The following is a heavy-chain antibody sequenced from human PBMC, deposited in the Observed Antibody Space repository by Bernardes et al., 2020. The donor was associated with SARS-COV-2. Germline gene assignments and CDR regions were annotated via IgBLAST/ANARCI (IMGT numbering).Heavy chain of an antibody. CDR3: ASSYGSGNWFDP. D-gene: IGHD3-10*01. Sequence: SETLSLTCTVSGGSISSYYWSWIRQPPGKGLEWIGYIYYSGSTNYNPSLKSRVTISVDTSKNQFSLKLSSVTAADTAVYYCASSYGSGNWFDPWGQGTLVTVFS. CDR2: IYYSGST. J-gene: IGHJ5*02. CDR1: GGSISSYY. V-gene: IGHV4-59*01.